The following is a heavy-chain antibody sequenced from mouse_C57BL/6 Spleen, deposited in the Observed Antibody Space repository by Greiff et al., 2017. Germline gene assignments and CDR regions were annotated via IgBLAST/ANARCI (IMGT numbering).Heavy chain of an antibody. CDR2: IDPSDSYT. CDR3: AREDYYGSRGDFDG. J-gene: IGHJ1*03. D-gene: IGHD1-1*01. Sequence: QVQLQQPGAELVKPGASVKLSCKASGYTFTSYWMQWVNQRPGQGLEWIGEIDPSDSYTNYNQKFKGKATLTVDTSSSTAYRQLSSLTSEDSAVYYCAREDYYGSRGDFDGWGTGTTVTVSS. V-gene: IGHV1-50*01. CDR1: GYTFTSYW.